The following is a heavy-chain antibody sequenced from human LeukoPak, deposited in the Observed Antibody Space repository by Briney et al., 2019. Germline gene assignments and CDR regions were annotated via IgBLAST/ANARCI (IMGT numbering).Heavy chain of an antibody. J-gene: IGHJ4*02. D-gene: IGHD2-2*01. CDR1: GGSFSGYY. CDR2: INHSGST. Sequence: PSETLSLTCAVYGGSFSGYYWSWIRQPPGKGLEWIGEINHSGSTNYNPSLKSRVTISVDTSKYQFSLKLSSVTAADTAVYYCARCVVPAAAGFDYWGQGTLVTVSS. V-gene: IGHV4-34*01. CDR3: ARCVVPAAAGFDY.